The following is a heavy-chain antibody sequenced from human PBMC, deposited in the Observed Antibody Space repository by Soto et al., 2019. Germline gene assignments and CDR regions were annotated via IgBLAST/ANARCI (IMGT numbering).Heavy chain of an antibody. CDR2: IYWDDDK. J-gene: IGHJ5*01. Sequence: SGPTLVNPTQTLPLTCTLSGFSLSPTGVGAGWIRQPPGKALEWVALIYWDDDKRYSPSLKSRLTITKDTSKNQVVLTMTNMDPVDTATYYCAHGIAAAGPGEDWFDPWGQGTLVTVSS. CDR1: GFSLSPTGVG. CDR3: AHGIAAAGPGEDWFDP. D-gene: IGHD6-13*01. V-gene: IGHV2-5*02.